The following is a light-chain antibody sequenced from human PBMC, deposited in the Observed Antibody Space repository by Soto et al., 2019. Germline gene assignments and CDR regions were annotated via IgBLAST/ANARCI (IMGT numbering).Light chain of an antibody. CDR1: QSVSNNY. CDR2: DAS. CDR3: QQYDRSPRT. J-gene: IGKJ1*01. V-gene: IGKV3-20*01. Sequence: EIVLTQSPDTLSLSPGERATLSCRASQSVSNNYLTWYQQKPGQAPSLLIYDASSRATGIPDRFSASGSGTDFTLTISRLEPEDFAVYYCQQYDRSPRTFGQGTKVEIK.